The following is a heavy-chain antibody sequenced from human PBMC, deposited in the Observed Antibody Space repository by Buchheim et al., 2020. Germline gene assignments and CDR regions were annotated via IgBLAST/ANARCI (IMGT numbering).Heavy chain of an antibody. CDR2: IWYDGSNK. Sequence: QVQLVESGGGVVQPGRSLRLSCAASGFTFSSYGMHWVRQAPGKGLEWVAVIWYDGSNKYYADSVKGRFTISRDNSKNTLYLQMNSLRAEDTAVYYCARETHYYGSGSFPPGTWYYGMDVWGQGTT. J-gene: IGHJ6*02. CDR1: GFTFSSYG. CDR3: ARETHYYGSGSFPPGTWYYGMDV. V-gene: IGHV3-33*01. D-gene: IGHD3-10*01.